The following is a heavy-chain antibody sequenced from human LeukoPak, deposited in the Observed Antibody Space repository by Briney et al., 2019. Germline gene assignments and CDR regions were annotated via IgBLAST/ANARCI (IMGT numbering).Heavy chain of an antibody. J-gene: IGHJ6*02. CDR2: IGGGGGGT. CDR3: AKDLGGKPYYYYGMDV. CDR1: GFTFSSYA. V-gene: IGHV3-23*01. Sequence: GGSLRLSCAASGFTFSSYAMTWVRQAPGKGLEWVSAIGGGGGGTFYADSVKGRFTISRDNSKNTLYLQMNSLSAEDTAVYYCAKDLGGKPYYYYGMDVWGQGTTVTVS.